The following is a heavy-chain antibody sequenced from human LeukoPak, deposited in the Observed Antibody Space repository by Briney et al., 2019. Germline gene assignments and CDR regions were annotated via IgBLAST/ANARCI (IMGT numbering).Heavy chain of an antibody. J-gene: IGHJ4*02. CDR3: AKEPPRGSYADF. V-gene: IGHV3-23*01. CDR1: GFMFTSYA. Sequence: GGSLRLSCAGSGFMFTSYALSWVRQAPGKGLEWVSAISGSGGKTYYADSVKGRFTISRDNSKNTLYLQMNSLRAEDTAIYYCAKEPPRGSYADFWGQGTLVSVSS. CDR2: ISGSGGKT. D-gene: IGHD1-26*01.